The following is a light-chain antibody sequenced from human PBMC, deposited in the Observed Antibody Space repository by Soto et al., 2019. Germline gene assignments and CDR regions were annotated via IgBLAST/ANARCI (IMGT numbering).Light chain of an antibody. Sequence: QSALTQPASVSGSPGQSITISCTGTSSDVGGYNYVSWYQQHPGKAPKLMIYEVSNRPSGVSNRFSGSKSGNTASLTLSGLQAEDEADYYCSSYTSSSTPYVFGTGTKLPVL. V-gene: IGLV2-14*01. CDR2: EVS. CDR3: SSYTSSSTPYV. J-gene: IGLJ1*01. CDR1: SSDVGGYNY.